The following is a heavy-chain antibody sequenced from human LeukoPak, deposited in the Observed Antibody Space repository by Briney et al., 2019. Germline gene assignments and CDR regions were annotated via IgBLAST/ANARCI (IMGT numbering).Heavy chain of an antibody. V-gene: IGHV1-18*01. Sequence: ASVKVSCKASGYTFISYGISWVRQAPGQGLEWMGWNSAYNDNANYAQKVQGRVTMTTDTSTSTAYMELRSLRSDDTAIYYCARWYSSSWYHFDYWGQGTLVTVSS. CDR3: ARWYSSSWYHFDY. D-gene: IGHD6-13*01. CDR1: GYTFISYG. J-gene: IGHJ4*02. CDR2: NSAYNDNA.